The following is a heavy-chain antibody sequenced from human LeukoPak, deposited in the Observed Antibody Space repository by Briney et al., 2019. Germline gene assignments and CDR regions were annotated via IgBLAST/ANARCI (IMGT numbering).Heavy chain of an antibody. Sequence: SETLSLTRTVSGGSISSYYWSWIRQPPGKVLEWIGYIYYSGSTNYNPSLKSRVTISVDTSKNQFSLKLSSVTAADTAVYYCASLNSNSDAFDIWGQGTMVTVSS. J-gene: IGHJ3*02. V-gene: IGHV4-59*08. CDR1: GGSISSYY. CDR2: IYYSGST. CDR3: ASLNSNSDAFDI. D-gene: IGHD4-23*01.